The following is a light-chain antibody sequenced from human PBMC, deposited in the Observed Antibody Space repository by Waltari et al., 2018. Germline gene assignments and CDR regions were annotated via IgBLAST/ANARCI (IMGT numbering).Light chain of an antibody. CDR1: QNINSY. CDR2: AAS. Sequence: DIQMTQSPSSLSASLGDRVTITCRASQNINSYLNWYQQRPGKAPKLLLYAASSLQSGVPSRFSGSGSGTHFTLTISSLQPEDFATYYCQQSYSTPRTFGQGTKVEIK. CDR3: QQSYSTPRT. V-gene: IGKV1-39*01. J-gene: IGKJ1*01.